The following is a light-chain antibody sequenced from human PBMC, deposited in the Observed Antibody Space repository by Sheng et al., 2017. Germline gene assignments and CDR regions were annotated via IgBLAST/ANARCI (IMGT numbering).Light chain of an antibody. CDR2: DAS. J-gene: IGKJ5*01. CDR3: QQRSNSIT. CDR1: QSVDSH. V-gene: IGKV3-11*01. Sequence: EIVLTQSPATLSLSPGERATLSCRASQSVDSHVNWYQQKRCQAPRLLIYDASDRATGIPARFSGSGSGTDFTLTISTLEPEDFAFYYCQQRSNSITFGQGTRLEIK.